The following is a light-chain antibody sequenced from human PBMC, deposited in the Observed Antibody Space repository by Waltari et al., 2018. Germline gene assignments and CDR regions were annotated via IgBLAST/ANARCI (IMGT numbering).Light chain of an antibody. CDR3: CSFARSSTLV. CDR1: SSDVGYYNY. V-gene: IGLV2-11*01. Sequence: QSALTQPRSVSGSPGQSVTIPCTGTSSDVGYYNYVSWYQQHPGKPPKLMIYDVTKRPSGVPDRFSGSNSGNTASLTVSGLQAEDEADYYCCSFARSSTLVFGGGTKLTVL. CDR2: DVT. J-gene: IGLJ2*01.